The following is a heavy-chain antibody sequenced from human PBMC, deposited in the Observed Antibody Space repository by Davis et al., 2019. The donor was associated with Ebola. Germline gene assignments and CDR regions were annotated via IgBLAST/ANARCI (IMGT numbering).Heavy chain of an antibody. J-gene: IGHJ2*01. CDR3: ARREGLGKPYDL. CDR1: GYTFTSYD. CDR2: VNPNSGNT. Sequence: ASVKVSCKASGYTFTSYDINWLRQATGQGLEWMGWVNPNSGNTAYEQKFQGRVIMTRDTSISTAYMELTTLTSEDTAIYYCARREGLGKPYDLWGRGTVVTVSS. D-gene: IGHD1-14*01. V-gene: IGHV1-8*01.